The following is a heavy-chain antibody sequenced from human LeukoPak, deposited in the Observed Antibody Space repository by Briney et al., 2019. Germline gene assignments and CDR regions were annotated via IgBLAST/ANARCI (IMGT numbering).Heavy chain of an antibody. CDR1: GFTFSSYA. V-gene: IGHV3-23*01. J-gene: IGHJ4*02. CDR2: ISGSGGST. CDR3: AKGGAARRGYDY. Sequence: PGGSLRLSCAASGFTFSSYAMSWVRQAPGKGLEWVSAISGSGGSTYYADSVKGRFTISRDNSKNTLYLQMNSLRAEDMAVYYCAKGGAARRGYDYWGQGTLVTVSS. D-gene: IGHD6-6*01.